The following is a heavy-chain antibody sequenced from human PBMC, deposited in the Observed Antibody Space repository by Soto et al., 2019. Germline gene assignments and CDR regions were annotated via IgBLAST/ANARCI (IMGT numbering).Heavy chain of an antibody. Sequence: SETLSLTCTVYGGSFSGYYWSWIRQPPGKGLEWIGEINHSGSTNYNPSLKSRVTISIDTSKNQFSLNLRSVTAADTAVYCCAGPPDCGGDCFYFDSWGQGTPVTVSS. V-gene: IGHV4-34*01. CDR1: GGSFSGYY. CDR3: AGPPDCGGDCFYFDS. D-gene: IGHD2-21*02. J-gene: IGHJ4*02. CDR2: INHSGST.